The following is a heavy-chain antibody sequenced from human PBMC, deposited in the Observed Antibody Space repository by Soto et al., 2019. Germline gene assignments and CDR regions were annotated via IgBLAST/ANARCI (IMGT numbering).Heavy chain of an antibody. CDR2: ISGSGGST. V-gene: IGHV3-23*01. Sequence: GGSLRLSCAASGFTFSSYAMSWVRQAPGKGLEWVSAISGSGGSTYYADSVKGRFTISRDNSKNTLYLQMNSLRAEDTAVYYCAKDLVYSSSWTYYYGMDVWGQGTTVTVSS. CDR1: GFTFSSYA. D-gene: IGHD6-13*01. J-gene: IGHJ6*02. CDR3: AKDLVYSSSWTYYYGMDV.